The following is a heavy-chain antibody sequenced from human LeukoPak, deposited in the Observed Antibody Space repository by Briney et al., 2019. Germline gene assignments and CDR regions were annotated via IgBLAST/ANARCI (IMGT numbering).Heavy chain of an antibody. J-gene: IGHJ4*02. D-gene: IGHD5-18*01. V-gene: IGHV1-18*01. Sequence: ASVKVSCKASGYTFTSYGISWVRQAPGQGLEWMGWISAYNGNTNYAQKLQGRVTVTADKSTSTAYMELSSLRSEDTAVYYCARDPYTAMARGDYWGQGTLVTVSS. CDR2: ISAYNGNT. CDR1: GYTFTSYG. CDR3: ARDPYTAMARGDY.